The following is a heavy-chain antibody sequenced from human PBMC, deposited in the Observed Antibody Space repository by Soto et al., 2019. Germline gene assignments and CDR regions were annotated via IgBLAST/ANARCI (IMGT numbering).Heavy chain of an antibody. Sequence: ETLSLTCAVYGGSFSGYYWSWIRQPPGKGLEWIGEINHSGSTNYNPSLKSRVTISVDTSKNQFSLKLSSVTAADTAVYYCARRLWPYYFDYWGQGTLVTVSS. D-gene: IGHD5-18*01. V-gene: IGHV4-34*01. J-gene: IGHJ4*02. CDR3: ARRLWPYYFDY. CDR1: GGSFSGYY. CDR2: INHSGST.